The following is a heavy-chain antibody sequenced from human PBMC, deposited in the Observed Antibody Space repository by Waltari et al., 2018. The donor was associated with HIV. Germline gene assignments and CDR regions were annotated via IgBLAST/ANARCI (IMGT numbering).Heavy chain of an antibody. Sequence: QVQLVQSGAEVKKPGASVKVSCRASGYTFISYGISWVRQAPGQGLEWMGRISAKNGYTKYAQKFQGRLSMTTDTSTSTAYMQLRSLRSDDTAVYFCARRRLGDVYGDYADYWGQGTLVTVSS. V-gene: IGHV1-18*01. D-gene: IGHD4-17*01. CDR2: ISAKNGYT. CDR1: GYTFISYG. J-gene: IGHJ4*02. CDR3: ARRRLGDVYGDYADY.